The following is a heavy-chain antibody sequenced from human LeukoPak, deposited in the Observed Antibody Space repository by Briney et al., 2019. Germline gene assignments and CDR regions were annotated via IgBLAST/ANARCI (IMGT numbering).Heavy chain of an antibody. J-gene: IGHJ6*04. CDR2: AYNGNT. V-gene: IGHV1-18*01. CDR3: ARDDDGDRYYYYYGMDV. D-gene: IGHD4-17*01. Sequence: AYNGNTNYAQKLQGRVTMTTATSTSTAYMELRSLRSDDTAVYYCARDDDGDRYYYYYGMDVWGKGTTVTVSS.